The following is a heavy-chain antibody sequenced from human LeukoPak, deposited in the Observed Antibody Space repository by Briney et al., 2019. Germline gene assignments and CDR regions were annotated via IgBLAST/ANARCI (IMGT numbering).Heavy chain of an antibody. CDR2: ISPYNGNT. CDR3: ARGQARLSWFDP. V-gene: IGHV1-18*01. D-gene: IGHD6-19*01. J-gene: IGHJ5*02. CDR1: GYTFINYG. Sequence: VASVKVSCKASGYTFINYGITWVRQAPGQGLEWMGWISPYNGNTKYLQKLQGRVTLTTDTSTNTAYMEVRSLRSDDTAVYYCARGQARLSWFDPWGQGTLVTVSS.